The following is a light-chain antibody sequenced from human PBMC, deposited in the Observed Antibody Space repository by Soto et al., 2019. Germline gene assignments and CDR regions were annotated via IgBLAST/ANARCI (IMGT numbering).Light chain of an antibody. CDR3: AAWDDSLSGLWV. CDR1: SSDVGGYEY. V-gene: IGLV2-8*01. Sequence: QSALTQPPSASGSPGQSVTISCTGSSSDVGGYEYVSWYQQHPGKAPKLIIYEVIKRPSGVPDRFSGSKSGNTASLTVSGLQAEDEADYYCAAWDDSLSGLWVFGGGTKLTVL. J-gene: IGLJ3*02. CDR2: EVI.